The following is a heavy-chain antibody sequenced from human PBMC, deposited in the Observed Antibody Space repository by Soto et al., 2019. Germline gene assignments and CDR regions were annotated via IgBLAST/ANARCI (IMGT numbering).Heavy chain of an antibody. J-gene: IGHJ4*02. V-gene: IGHV3-23*01. D-gene: IGHD5-12*01. CDR2: ISGSGGST. CDR1: GFTFSSYA. Sequence: PGGSLRLSCAASGFTFSSYAMSWVRQAPGKGLEWVSAISGSGGSTYYADSVKGRFTISRDNSKNTLYLQMNSLRAEDTAVYYCAKDRRVRYSGYINRFDYWGQGTLVTVSS. CDR3: AKDRRVRYSGYINRFDY.